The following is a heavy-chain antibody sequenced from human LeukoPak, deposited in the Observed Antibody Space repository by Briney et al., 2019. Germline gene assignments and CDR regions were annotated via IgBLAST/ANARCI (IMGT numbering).Heavy chain of an antibody. CDR2: ISGSGGST. V-gene: IGHV3-23*01. CDR3: ARRYDFWGGYYPTNWFDP. Sequence: GGSLRLSCAASGFTFSSYAMSWVRQAPGKGLEWVSAISGSGGSTYYADSVKGRFTISRDNSKNTLYLQMNSLRAGDTAVYYCARRYDFWGGYYPTNWFDPWGQGTLVTVSS. D-gene: IGHD3-3*01. CDR1: GFTFSSYA. J-gene: IGHJ5*02.